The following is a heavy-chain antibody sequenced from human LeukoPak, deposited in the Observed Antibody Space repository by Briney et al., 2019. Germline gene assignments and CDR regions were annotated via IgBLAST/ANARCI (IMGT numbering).Heavy chain of an antibody. J-gene: IGHJ6*03. D-gene: IGHD6-19*01. Sequence: SETLSLTCIVSGGSISSSGYYWGWIRQPPEKGLEWIGSIYYTGSTYYNPSLKSRVTISVDTSKNQFSLKLSSVTAADTAVYYCATALVASNYYYMDVWGKGTTVTVSS. CDR2: IYYTGST. V-gene: IGHV4-39*07. CDR1: GGSISSSGYY. CDR3: ATALVASNYYYMDV.